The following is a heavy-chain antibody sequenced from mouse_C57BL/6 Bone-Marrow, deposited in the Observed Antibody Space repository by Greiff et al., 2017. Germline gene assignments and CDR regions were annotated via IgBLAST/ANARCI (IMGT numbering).Heavy chain of an antibody. Sequence: QVQLKQPGAELVKPGASVKMSCKASGYTFTSYWITWVKQRPGQGLEWIGDIYPGSGSTNYNEKFKSKATLTVDKSSSTAYMQLSSLTSEDAAVYYCARGAPPVDYWGQGTTLTVSS. CDR1: GYTFTSYW. V-gene: IGHV1-55*01. CDR3: ARGAPPVDY. CDR2: IYPGSGST. J-gene: IGHJ2*01.